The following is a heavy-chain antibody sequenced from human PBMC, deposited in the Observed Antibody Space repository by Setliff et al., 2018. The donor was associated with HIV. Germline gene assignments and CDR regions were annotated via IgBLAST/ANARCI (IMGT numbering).Heavy chain of an antibody. V-gene: IGHV5-10-1*01. CDR2: IDPSDSYI. Sequence: GESLKISCKGSRYSFTSYWISWVRQMPGKGPEWMGRIDPSDSYINYGPSFQGHVTISADRSINTAYLQWSSLKASDTAMYYCARRAIGGNDYWGQGTLVTVSS. J-gene: IGHJ4*02. D-gene: IGHD3-16*01. CDR3: ARRAIGGNDY. CDR1: RYSFTSYW.